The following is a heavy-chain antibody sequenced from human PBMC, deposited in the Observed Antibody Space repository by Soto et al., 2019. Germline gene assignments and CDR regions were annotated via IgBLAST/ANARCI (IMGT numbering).Heavy chain of an antibody. CDR2: ISRTGDSA. Sequence: EVHLLESGGALVQPGGSLTLSCAASGFSFSDYAMSWVRQAPGKGLEWVSSISRTGDSAYYAASVKGRSAIARDRSKNRLSLQMNSLRVEDTAVYYCAKGPDGSGYYHNWFDSWGQGTLITVSS. CDR1: GFSFSDYA. D-gene: IGHD3-22*01. J-gene: IGHJ5*01. CDR3: AKGPDGSGYYHNWFDS. V-gene: IGHV3-23*01.